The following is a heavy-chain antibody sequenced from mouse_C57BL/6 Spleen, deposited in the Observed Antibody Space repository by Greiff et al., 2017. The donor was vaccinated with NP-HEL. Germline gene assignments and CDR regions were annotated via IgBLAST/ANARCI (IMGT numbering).Heavy chain of an antibody. Sequence: QVQLQQPGAELVKPGASVKLSCKASGYTFTSYWMQWVKQRPGQGLEWIGEIDPSDSYTNYNQKFKGKAKLTVDTSSSTAYMQLSSLTSEDSAVYYCARRCDDAMDYWGQGTSVTVSS. D-gene: IGHD2-13*01. CDR1: GYTFTSYW. CDR3: ARRCDDAMDY. CDR2: IDPSDSYT. V-gene: IGHV1-50*01. J-gene: IGHJ4*01.